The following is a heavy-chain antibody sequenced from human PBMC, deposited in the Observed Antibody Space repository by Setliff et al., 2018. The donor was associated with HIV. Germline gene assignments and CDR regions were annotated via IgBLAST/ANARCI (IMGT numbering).Heavy chain of an antibody. V-gene: IGHV3-21*01. J-gene: IGHJ4*02. CDR1: GFTFRNYN. Sequence: GGSLRLSCAASGFTFRNYNFNWVRQAPGRGLEWVSSISIGSGAAIYYAESVQGRFTVSRDNSKNSLYLQMNSLRAEDTAVYYCARDPKYYYGSGRGFDYWGQGTLVTVSS. CDR2: ISIGSGAAI. CDR3: ARDPKYYYGSGRGFDY. D-gene: IGHD3-10*01.